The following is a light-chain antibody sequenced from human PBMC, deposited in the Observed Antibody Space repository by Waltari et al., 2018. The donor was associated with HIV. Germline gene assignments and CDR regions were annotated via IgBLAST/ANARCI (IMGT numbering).Light chain of an antibody. CDR1: QSISSW. Sequence: DIQMTQSPSTLSAYVGVRVTITCRASQSISSWLALYQQKPGKAPKVLIYKASSLESGVPSRFSGSGSGTEFTLTISILQPDDFATYYCQQYYSYSWDPFGQGTKVEIK. V-gene: IGKV1-5*03. CDR3: QQYYSYSWDP. J-gene: IGKJ1*01. CDR2: KAS.